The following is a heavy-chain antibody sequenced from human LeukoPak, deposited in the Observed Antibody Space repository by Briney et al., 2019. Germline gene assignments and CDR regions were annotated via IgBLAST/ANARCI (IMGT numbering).Heavy chain of an antibody. D-gene: IGHD3-3*01. J-gene: IGHJ4*02. Sequence: LSLTCTVSGGSISSSSYYWGWIRQAPGKGLEWVSYISSSGSTIYYADSVKGRFTISRDNAKNSLYLQMNSLRAEDTAVYYCATNASPDFWSGYYTEIGYWGQGTLVTVSS. V-gene: IGHV3-11*04. CDR1: GGSISSSSYY. CDR2: ISSSGSTI. CDR3: ATNASPDFWSGYYTEIGY.